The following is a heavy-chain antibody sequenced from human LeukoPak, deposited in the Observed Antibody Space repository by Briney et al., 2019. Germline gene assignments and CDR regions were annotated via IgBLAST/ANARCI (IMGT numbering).Heavy chain of an antibody. CDR2: IYHSGST. V-gene: IGHV4-59*12. D-gene: IGHD5-18*01. J-gene: IGHJ4*02. CDR3: ARDLGGYSYGYFDY. Sequence: SETLSLTCTVSGGSISSYYWSWIRQPPGEGLEWIGFIYHSGSTNYNPSLKSRVTISVDTSKNQFSLKLSSVTAADTAVYYCARDLGGYSYGYFDYWGQGTLVTVSS. CDR1: GGSISSYY.